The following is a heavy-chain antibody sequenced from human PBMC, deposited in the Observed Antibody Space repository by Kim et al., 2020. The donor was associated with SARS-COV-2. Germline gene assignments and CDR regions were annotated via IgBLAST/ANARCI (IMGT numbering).Heavy chain of an antibody. CDR2: MNPNSGNT. J-gene: IGHJ5*02. CDR3: ARGLRITMIVVVITTRGAYWFDP. CDR1: GYTFTSYD. D-gene: IGHD3-22*01. Sequence: ASVKVSCKASGYTFTSYDINWVRQATGQGLEWMGWMNPNSGNTGYAQKFQGRVTMTRNTSISTAYMELSSLRSEDTAVYYCARGLRITMIVVVITTRGAYWFDPWGQGTLVTVSS. V-gene: IGHV1-8*01.